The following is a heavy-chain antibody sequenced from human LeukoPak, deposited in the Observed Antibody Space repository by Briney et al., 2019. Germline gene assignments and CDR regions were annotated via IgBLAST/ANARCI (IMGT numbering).Heavy chain of an antibody. Sequence: GGSLRLSCAASGFTFSSYGMHWVRQAPGKGLEWVAVISYDGSNKYYADSVKGRFTISRDNSKNTLYLQMNSLRAEDTAVYYCAKTHPGIAAAHGMDVWVQGTSVTVSS. V-gene: IGHV3-30*18. CDR2: ISYDGSNK. D-gene: IGHD6-13*01. CDR1: GFTFSSYG. CDR3: AKTHPGIAAAHGMDV. J-gene: IGHJ6*02.